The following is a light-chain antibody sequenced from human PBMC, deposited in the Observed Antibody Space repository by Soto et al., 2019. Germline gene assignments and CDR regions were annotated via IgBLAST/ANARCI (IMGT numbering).Light chain of an antibody. CDR1: PSVSSY. V-gene: IGKV3-11*01. J-gene: IGKJ4*01. Sequence: EIVLTQSPATLSLSPGERATLSCRASPSVSSYLAWYQQKPGQAPRLLLYDASNRATGIPARFSGSGSGTDFTLTISSLEPEDFAVYYCQQRSNWPPALTFGGGTKVDIK. CDR3: QQRSNWPPALT. CDR2: DAS.